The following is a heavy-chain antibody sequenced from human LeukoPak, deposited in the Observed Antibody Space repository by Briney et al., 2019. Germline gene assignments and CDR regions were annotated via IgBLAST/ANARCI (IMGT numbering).Heavy chain of an antibody. CDR1: GGSISSSAYY. CDR3: ARAPMPRPGYYFDY. D-gene: IGHD2-2*01. J-gene: IGHJ4*02. V-gene: IGHV4-39*07. CDR2: IYYTGST. Sequence: TSETLSLTCTVSGGSISSSAYYWDWIRQPPGKGLEWIGSIYYTGSTYYNPSLKSRVIMSIDTSKNQFSLKLSSVTAADTAVYYCARAPMPRPGYYFDYWGQGTLVTVSS.